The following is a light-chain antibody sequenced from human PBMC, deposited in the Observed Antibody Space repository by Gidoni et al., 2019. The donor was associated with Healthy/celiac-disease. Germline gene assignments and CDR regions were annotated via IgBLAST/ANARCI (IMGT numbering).Light chain of an antibody. V-gene: IGKV3-11*01. J-gene: IGKJ1*01. CDR2: GAS. Sequence: ELVLPPSPATLSLSPGERATLSCRASQSVSSYLAWYQQKPGPAPRLLIYGASNWATGIPARFSGSGSGTDFTLTISSLEPEDFAVYYCQQRSNWPQWTFGQXTKVEIK. CDR1: QSVSSY. CDR3: QQRSNWPQWT.